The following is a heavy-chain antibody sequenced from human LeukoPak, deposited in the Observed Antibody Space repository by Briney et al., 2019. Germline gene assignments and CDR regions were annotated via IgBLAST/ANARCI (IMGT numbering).Heavy chain of an antibody. CDR3: AKSCSSTSCYVGYYYYYMDV. J-gene: IGHJ6*03. Sequence: GPLRLSCAASGFTFSSYAMSWVRQAPGKGLEWVSAISGSGGSTYYADSVKGRFTISRDNSKNTLYLQMNSLRAEDTAVYYCAKSCSSTSCYVGYYYYYMDVWGKGTTVTVSS. V-gene: IGHV3-23*01. CDR2: ISGSGGST. D-gene: IGHD2-2*01. CDR1: GFTFSSYA.